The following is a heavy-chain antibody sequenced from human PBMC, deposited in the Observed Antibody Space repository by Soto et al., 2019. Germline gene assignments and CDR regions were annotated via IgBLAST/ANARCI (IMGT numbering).Heavy chain of an antibody. CDR3: AKDFIPYSSSSPNWFDP. Sequence: PGGSLRLSCAASGFTFDDYAMHWVRQAPGKSLEWVSGISWNSGSIGYADSVKGRFTISRDNAKNSLYLQMNSLRAEDTALYYCAKDFIPYSSSSPNWFDPWGQGTLVTVSS. V-gene: IGHV3-9*01. CDR2: ISWNSGSI. CDR1: GFTFDDYA. J-gene: IGHJ5*02. D-gene: IGHD6-6*01.